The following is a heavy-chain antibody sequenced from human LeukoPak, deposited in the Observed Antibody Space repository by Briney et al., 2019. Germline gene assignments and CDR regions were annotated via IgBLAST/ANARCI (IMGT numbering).Heavy chain of an antibody. CDR2: INHSGST. CDR3: ARDRAIAVAGTTEEIDY. CDR1: GGSFSGYY. Sequence: SDTLSLTCAVYGGSFSGYYWSWIRQPPGKGLEWIGEINHSGSTNYNPSLKSRVTISVDTTKNQFSLKLSSVTAADTAVYYCARDRAIAVAGTTEEIDYWGQGTLVTVSS. J-gene: IGHJ4*02. D-gene: IGHD6-19*01. V-gene: IGHV4-34*01.